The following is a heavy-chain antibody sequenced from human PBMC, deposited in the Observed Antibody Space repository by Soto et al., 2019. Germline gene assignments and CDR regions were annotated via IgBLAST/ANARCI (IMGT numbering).Heavy chain of an antibody. CDR2: INSDGSST. Sequence: GGSLRLSCAASGFTFSSYWMHWVRQAPGKGLVWVSRINSDGSSTSYADSVKGRFTISRDNAKNTLYLQMNSLRAEDTAVYYCARDAPYGSGSSPPDYWGQGTLVTVSS. V-gene: IGHV3-74*01. CDR1: GFTFSSYW. CDR3: ARDAPYGSGSSPPDY. D-gene: IGHD3-10*01. J-gene: IGHJ4*02.